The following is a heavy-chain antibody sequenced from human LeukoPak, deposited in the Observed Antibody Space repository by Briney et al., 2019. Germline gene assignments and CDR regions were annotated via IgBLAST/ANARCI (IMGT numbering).Heavy chain of an antibody. CDR3: ASRFPFYCSGGSCHYYFDY. CDR1: GFTFSSYW. J-gene: IGHJ4*02. CDR2: IKQDGSEK. Sequence: PGGSLRLSCAASGFTFSSYWMSWVRQAPGKGLEWVANIKQDGSEKYYVDSVKGRLTISRDNAKNSLYLQMNSLRAEDTAVYYCASRFPFYCSGGSCHYYFDYWGQGTLVTVSS. D-gene: IGHD2-15*01. V-gene: IGHV3-7*01.